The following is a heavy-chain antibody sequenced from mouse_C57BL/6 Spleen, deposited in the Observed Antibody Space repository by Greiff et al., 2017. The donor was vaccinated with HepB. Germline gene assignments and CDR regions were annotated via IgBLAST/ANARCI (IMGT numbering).Heavy chain of an antibody. CDR2: INPSTGGT. Sequence: VQLKQSGPELVKPGASVKISCKASGYSFTGYYMNWVKQSPEKSLEWIGEINPSTGGTTYNQKFKAKATLTVDKSSSTAYMQLKSLTSEDSAVYYCARSFLYYYGSSYTSWFAYWGQGTLVTVSA. CDR3: ARSFLYYYGSSYTSWFAY. V-gene: IGHV1-42*01. J-gene: IGHJ3*01. CDR1: GYSFTGYY. D-gene: IGHD1-1*01.